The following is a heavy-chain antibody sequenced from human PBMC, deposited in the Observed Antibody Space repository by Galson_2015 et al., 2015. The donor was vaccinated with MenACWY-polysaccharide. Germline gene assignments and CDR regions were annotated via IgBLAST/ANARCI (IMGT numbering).Heavy chain of an antibody. CDR3: ARVPGSTNYYDSSGYGYYFDY. D-gene: IGHD3-22*01. CDR2: IYYSGST. CDR1: GGSISSGDYY. J-gene: IGHJ4*02. V-gene: IGHV4-30-4*01. Sequence: TLSLTCTVSGGSISSGDYYWSWIRQPPGKGLEWIGYIYYSGSTYYNPSLKSRVTISVDTSKNQFSLKLSSVTAADTAVYYCARVPGSTNYYDSSGYGYYFDYWGQGTLVTVSS.